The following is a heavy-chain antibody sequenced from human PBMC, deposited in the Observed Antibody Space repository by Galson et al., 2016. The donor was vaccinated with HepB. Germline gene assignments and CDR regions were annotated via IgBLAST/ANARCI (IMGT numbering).Heavy chain of an antibody. CDR3: ARDALSSAETGRPCGGFNP. CDR2: INPRDDRA. Sequence: SVKVSCKASGYTFTNFHIHWVRQAPGQGLEWIGIINPRDDRATYAQRFQGRVRMTRDTSTSTDFMELSGLTSDDTAVYYCARDALSSAETGRPCGGFNPGGQGTLVIVSS. J-gene: IGHJ5*02. D-gene: IGHD3-10*01. V-gene: IGHV1-46*01. CDR1: GYTFTNFH.